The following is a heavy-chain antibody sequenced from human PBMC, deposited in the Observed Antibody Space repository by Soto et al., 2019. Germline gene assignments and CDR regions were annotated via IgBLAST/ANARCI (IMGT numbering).Heavy chain of an antibody. CDR1: GGSISSYY. V-gene: IGHV4-59*01. CDR3: AREGLTGAIGLYGYYGMDV. D-gene: IGHD1-26*01. CDR2: IYYSGST. Sequence: QVQLQESGPGLVKPSETLSLTCTVSGGSISSYYWSWIRQPPGKGLEWIGYIYYSGSTNYNPSLKSRXPXSXAXXKTQSSPKLSSVTAADTAVYYWAREGLTGAIGLYGYYGMDVWGQGTTVTVSS. J-gene: IGHJ6*02.